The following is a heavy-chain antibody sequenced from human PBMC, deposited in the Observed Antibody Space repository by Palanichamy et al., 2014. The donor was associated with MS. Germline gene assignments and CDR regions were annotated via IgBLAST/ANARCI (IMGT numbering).Heavy chain of an antibody. V-gene: IGHV5-51*01. J-gene: IGHJ3*02. Sequence: EVQLVQSGAEVKKPGESLKISCKGSGYSFTSYWIAWVRQMPGKGLEWMGVTYPDDSATRYSPSFQGQVTISADRSINTAYLQWNSLKASDTAMYYCARLSGYEDAFDIWGQGTMVTVSS. CDR3: ARLSGYEDAFDI. CDR1: GYSFTSYW. CDR2: TYPDDSAT. D-gene: IGHD5-12*01.